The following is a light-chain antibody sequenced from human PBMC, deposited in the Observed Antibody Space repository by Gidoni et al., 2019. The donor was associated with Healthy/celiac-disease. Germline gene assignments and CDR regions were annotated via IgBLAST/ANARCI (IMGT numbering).Light chain of an antibody. V-gene: IGKV3-20*01. CDR3: QQYGSSRIT. Sequence: EIVLTQSPGTLSLSPGERATLACRASQSVSSSYLAWYQQKPGQAPRLLIYGASSRATGIPDRVSGSGSGTDFTLTISRLEPEDFAVDYCQQYGSSRITFGQGTRLEIK. CDR1: QSVSSSY. J-gene: IGKJ5*01. CDR2: GAS.